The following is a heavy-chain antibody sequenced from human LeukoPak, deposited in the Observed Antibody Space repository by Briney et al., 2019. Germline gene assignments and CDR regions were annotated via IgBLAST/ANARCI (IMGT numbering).Heavy chain of an antibody. J-gene: IGHJ4*02. Sequence: GGSLRLSCAASGFTFSNRAMTWVRQAPGKGLEWVSSVSDSGSNTYYADSVKGRFTISRDNSKDTLYLQMNSLRAEDTAVYYCAKFTVFVWGSHRYFDYWGQGTLVTVSS. CDR1: GFTFSNRA. CDR3: AKFTVFVWGSHRYFDY. CDR2: VSDSGSNT. D-gene: IGHD3-16*02. V-gene: IGHV3-23*01.